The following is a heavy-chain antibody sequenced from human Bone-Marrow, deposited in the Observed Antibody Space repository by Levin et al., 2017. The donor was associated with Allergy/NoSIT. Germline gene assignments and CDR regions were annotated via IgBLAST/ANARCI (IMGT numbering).Heavy chain of an antibody. CDR1: GDSISSYY. V-gene: IGHV4-59*01. J-gene: IGHJ3*02. D-gene: IGHD4-17*01. Sequence: SETLSLTCTVSGDSISSYYWSWIRQPPGKGLEWIGHMSYSGSTNYNPSLKSRVTMAVDTSKNRFSLNLSSVTAADTAVYDCARSNYGDYDVDAFDIWGQGTMVTVSS. CDR2: MSYSGST. CDR3: ARSNYGDYDVDAFDI.